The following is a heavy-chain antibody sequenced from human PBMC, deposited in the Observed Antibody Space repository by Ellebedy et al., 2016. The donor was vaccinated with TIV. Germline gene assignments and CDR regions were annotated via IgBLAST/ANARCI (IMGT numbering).Heavy chain of an antibody. CDR1: GGSFSSYY. CDR3: ARASSGYDILTGYSHDALDI. D-gene: IGHD3-9*01. J-gene: IGHJ3*02. Sequence: SETLSLTXAVYGGSFSSYYWSWIRQPPGKGLEWIGYIYYSGSTNYNPSLKSRVTISVDTSKNQFSLKLSSVTAADTAVYYCARASSGYDILTGYSHDALDIWGQGTMVTVSS. V-gene: IGHV4-59*12. CDR2: IYYSGST.